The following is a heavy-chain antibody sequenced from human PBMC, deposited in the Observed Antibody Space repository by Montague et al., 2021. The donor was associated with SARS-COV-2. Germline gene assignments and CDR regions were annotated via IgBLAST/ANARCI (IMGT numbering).Heavy chain of an antibody. CDR2: IYSGGST. Sequence: SLRLSCAASGFTVSSNYMSWVRQAPGKGLEWVSVIYSGGSTYYADSVKGRFTISRDNSKNTLYLQMNSLRAEDTAVYYCARDFDDYGDSPGAFDIWGQRTMVTVSS. CDR1: GFTVSSNY. D-gene: IGHD4-17*01. J-gene: IGHJ3*02. V-gene: IGHV3-66*02. CDR3: ARDFDDYGDSPGAFDI.